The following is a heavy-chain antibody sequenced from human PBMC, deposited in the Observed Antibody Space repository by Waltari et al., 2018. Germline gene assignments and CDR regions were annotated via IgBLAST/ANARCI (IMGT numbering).Heavy chain of an antibody. CDR3: ARDTPAPRITGATSVDY. V-gene: IGHV4-38-2*02. J-gene: IGHJ4*02. CDR1: GYSISSGYY. D-gene: IGHD1-20*01. CDR2: IYHSGST. Sequence: QVQLQESGPGLVKPSETLSLTCAVSGYSISSGYYWGWIRQPPGKGLEWLGSIYHSGSTFYNPSLKSRVTISVDTSKNQFSLKLSSVTAADTAVYYCARDTPAPRITGATSVDYWGQGTLVTVSS.